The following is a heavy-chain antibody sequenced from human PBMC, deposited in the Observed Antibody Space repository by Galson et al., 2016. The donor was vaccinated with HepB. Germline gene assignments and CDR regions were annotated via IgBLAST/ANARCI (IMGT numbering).Heavy chain of an antibody. J-gene: IGHJ4*02. D-gene: IGHD4-17*01. CDR2: ISSSSSYI. CDR3: ARGGLYGDYVDY. V-gene: IGHV3-21*01. CDR1: GFTFSTYS. Sequence: SQRLSCAASGFTFSTYSMNWVRQAPGKGLEWVSSISSSSSYIYYADSVKGRFTISRDNAKNSLYLQMNRLRVEDTAVYCCARGGLYGDYVDYWGQGTLVTVSS.